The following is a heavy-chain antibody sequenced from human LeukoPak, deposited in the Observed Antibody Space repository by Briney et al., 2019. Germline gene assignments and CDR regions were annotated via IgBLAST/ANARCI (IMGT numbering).Heavy chain of an antibody. V-gene: IGHV1-69*04. Sequence: GASVTVSCKASGGTFISYALSWVRPAPGQGLEWMGRIIPSLGIVNYAQKFQGRATITADKSTSTAYMELSSLRSEDTAVYYCARAPASTHTGDYALHYLGQGTLVTVSS. CDR1: GGTFISYA. CDR3: ARAPASTHTGDYALHY. J-gene: IGHJ4*02. CDR2: IIPSLGIV. D-gene: IGHD4-17*01.